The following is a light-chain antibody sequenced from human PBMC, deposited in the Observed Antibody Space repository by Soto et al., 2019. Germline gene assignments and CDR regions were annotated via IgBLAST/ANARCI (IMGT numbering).Light chain of an antibody. J-gene: IGLJ1*01. CDR2: YVS. CDR1: STDVGGYNY. CDR3: CSYAGRDPLYV. Sequence: QSALTQPRSVSGSPGQSVTISCTGTSTDVGGYNYVSWYQQHPGKVPKLMLYYVSKRPSGVPDRFSGSKSGNTASLTISGLQAEDEADYYCCSYAGRDPLYVFGSGTKVTVL. V-gene: IGLV2-11*01.